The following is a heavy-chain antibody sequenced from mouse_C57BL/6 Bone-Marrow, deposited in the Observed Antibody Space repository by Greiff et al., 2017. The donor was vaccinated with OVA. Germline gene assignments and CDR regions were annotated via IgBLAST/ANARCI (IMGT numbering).Heavy chain of an antibody. V-gene: IGHV1-50*01. Sequence: VQLQQPGAELVKPGASVKLSCKASGYTFTSYWMQWVTQRPGQGLEWIGEIDPSDSYTNYNQKFKGKATLTVDTSSSTAFMQLSSLTSEDSAVYYCARYPSGGYYSWFAYWGQGTLVTVSA. CDR3: ARYPSGGYYSWFAY. J-gene: IGHJ3*01. CDR2: IDPSDSYT. CDR1: GYTFTSYW. D-gene: IGHD2-3*01.